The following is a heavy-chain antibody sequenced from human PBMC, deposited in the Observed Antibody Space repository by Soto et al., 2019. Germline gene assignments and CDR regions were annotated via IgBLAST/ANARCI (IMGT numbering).Heavy chain of an antibody. Sequence: PSETLSLTCAVYGGSFSGYYWSWIRQPPGKGLEWIGEINHSGSTNYNPSLKSRVTISVDTSKNQFSLKLSSVTAADTAVYYCARYVWGSYRYNPALDYWGQGTLVTVSS. D-gene: IGHD3-16*02. CDR2: INHSGST. J-gene: IGHJ4*02. CDR3: ARYVWGSYRYNPALDY. CDR1: GGSFSGYY. V-gene: IGHV4-34*01.